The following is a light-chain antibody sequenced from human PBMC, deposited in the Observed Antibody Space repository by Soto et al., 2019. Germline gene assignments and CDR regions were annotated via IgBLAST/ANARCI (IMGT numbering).Light chain of an antibody. V-gene: IGKV1-9*01. CDR1: QGINSY. J-gene: IGKJ5*01. CDR2: AAS. CDR3: QQINSYPIT. Sequence: DIPLTQSPSFLSASVGDRVTITCRASQGINSYLAWYQQKPGKVPKLLIYAASTLQSGVPSRFSGSGSGTEFTLTISSLQPEDFATYYCQQINSYPITFGHGTRLEI.